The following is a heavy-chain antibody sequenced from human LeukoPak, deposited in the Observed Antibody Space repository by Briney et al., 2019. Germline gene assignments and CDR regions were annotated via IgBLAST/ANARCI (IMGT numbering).Heavy chain of an antibody. D-gene: IGHD4-17*01. Sequence: QTGGSLRLSCVASDFTFSNFWMSWVRQAPGKGLEWVANIKQDGTEKYYVDSVKGRFTVSRDNAKNSLYLQMNSLRAEDTAVYYCARAIDYGYPGGYWGQGTPVTVSS. J-gene: IGHJ4*02. CDR1: DFTFSNFW. CDR3: ARAIDYGYPGGY. V-gene: IGHV3-7*01. CDR2: IKQDGTEK.